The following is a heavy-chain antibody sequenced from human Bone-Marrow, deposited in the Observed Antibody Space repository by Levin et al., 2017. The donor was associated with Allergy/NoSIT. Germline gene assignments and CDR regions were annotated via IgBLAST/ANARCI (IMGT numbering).Heavy chain of an antibody. V-gene: IGHV3-7*04. J-gene: IGHJ4*02. CDR3: ARVLGVNSDDY. CDR2: ITPDASKR. Sequence: LSLTCAASGFSFNTYWMTWVRQAPGKGLEWVATITPDASKRFYVDSVRGRFTISRDNAENSVFLQMNTLRVEDSALYYCARVLGVNSDDYWGQGTLVTVAS. D-gene: IGHD3-16*01. CDR1: GFSFNTYW.